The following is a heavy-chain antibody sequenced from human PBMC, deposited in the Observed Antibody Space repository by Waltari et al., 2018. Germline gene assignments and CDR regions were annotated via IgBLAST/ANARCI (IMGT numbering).Heavy chain of an antibody. CDR3: AKSSSWYYYYYGMDV. D-gene: IGHD6-13*01. V-gene: IGHV4-34*01. CDR2: INHSGST. CDR1: GGSFRCYY. J-gene: IGHJ6*02. Sequence: QVQLQQWGAGLLKPSETLSLTCAVYGGSFRCYYWSWIRQPPGKGLEWIGEINHSGSTNYNPSLKSRVTISVDTSKNQFSLKLSSVTAADTAVYYCAKSSSWYYYYYGMDVWGQGTTVTVSS.